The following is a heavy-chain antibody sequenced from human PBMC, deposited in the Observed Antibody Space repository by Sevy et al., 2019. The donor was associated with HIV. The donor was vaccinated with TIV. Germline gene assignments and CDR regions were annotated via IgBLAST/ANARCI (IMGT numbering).Heavy chain of an antibody. Sequence: SETLSLTCTVSGGSISSSSYYWGWIRQPPGKGLEWIGSIYYSGSTYYNPSLKSRVTISVDTSKNQFSLKLSSVTAADTAVYYCARLIPQRIMIFGVVTAEYFQHWGQGTLVTVSS. V-gene: IGHV4-39*01. J-gene: IGHJ1*01. CDR1: GGSISSSSYY. CDR2: IYYSGST. CDR3: ARLIPQRIMIFGVVTAEYFQH. D-gene: IGHD3-3*01.